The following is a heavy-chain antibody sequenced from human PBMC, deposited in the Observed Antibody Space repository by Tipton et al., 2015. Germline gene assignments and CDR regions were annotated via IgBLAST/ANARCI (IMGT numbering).Heavy chain of an antibody. CDR2: INPNSGGT. CDR1: GYTFTGYY. D-gene: IGHD2-2*01. CDR3: ARGNRLGYCSSTSCPHYYYYYGMDV. V-gene: IGHV1-2*02. Sequence: QSGAEVKKPGASVKVSCKASGYTFTGYYMHWVRQAPGQGLEWMGWINPNSGGTNYAQKFQGRVTMTRDTSISTAYMELSRLRSDDTAVYYCARGNRLGYCSSTSCPHYYYYYGMDVWGQGTTVTVSS. J-gene: IGHJ6*02.